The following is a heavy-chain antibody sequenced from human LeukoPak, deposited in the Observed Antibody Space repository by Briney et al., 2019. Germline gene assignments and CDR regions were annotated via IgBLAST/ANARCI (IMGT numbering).Heavy chain of an antibody. Sequence: GGSLRLSCAASGFTFSSYCMHWVRQAPGKGLVWVSRICADGSTTIYADSVKGRFTISRDNAKNTLYLQMNSLRAEDTAVYYCVRGCEMATIIGVCAFDIWGQGTMVTVSS. V-gene: IGHV3-74*01. CDR2: ICADGSTT. J-gene: IGHJ3*02. CDR1: GFTFSSYC. D-gene: IGHD5-24*01. CDR3: VRGCEMATIIGVCAFDI.